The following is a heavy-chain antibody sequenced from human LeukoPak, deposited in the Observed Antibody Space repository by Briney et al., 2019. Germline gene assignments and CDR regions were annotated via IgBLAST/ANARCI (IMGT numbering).Heavy chain of an antibody. J-gene: IGHJ5*02. V-gene: IGHV1-2*02. CDR1: GYTFTGYY. D-gene: IGHD3-22*01. Sequence: ASVKVSCKASGYTFTGYYMHWVRQAPGQGLEWMGWINPNSGGTNYAQKFQGRVTVTRDTSISTAYMELSRLRSDDTAVYYCASPHYDSSGYYHWGQGTLVTVSS. CDR3: ASPHYDSSGYYH. CDR2: INPNSGGT.